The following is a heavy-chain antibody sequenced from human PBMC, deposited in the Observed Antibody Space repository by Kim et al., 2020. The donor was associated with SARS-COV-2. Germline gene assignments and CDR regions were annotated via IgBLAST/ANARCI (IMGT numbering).Heavy chain of an antibody. CDR2: INHSGST. CDR3: ARLRRITIFGVVITTSYN. Sequence: SETLSLTCAVYGGSFSGYYWSWIRQPPGKGLEWIGEINHSGSTNYNPSLKSRVTISVDTSKNQFSLKLSSVTAADTAVYYCARLRRITIFGVVITTSYN. J-gene: IGHJ5*01. V-gene: IGHV4-34*01. CDR1: GGSFSGYY. D-gene: IGHD3-3*01.